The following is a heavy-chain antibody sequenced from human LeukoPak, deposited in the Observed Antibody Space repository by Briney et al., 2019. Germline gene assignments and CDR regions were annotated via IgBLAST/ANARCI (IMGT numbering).Heavy chain of an antibody. CDR1: GGSMTTHH. Sequence: SETLSLTCTVSGGSMTTHHWNWIRQTPGKGLEWIGYVFDSGRTKVNPSLTSRVTLSTDTSKNQLSLRLSSVTAADTAVYYCASRSAGYYGSGSYYNSFDYGMDVWGQGTTVTVSS. CDR3: ASRSAGYYGSGSYYNSFDYGMDV. CDR2: VFDSGRT. D-gene: IGHD3-10*01. J-gene: IGHJ6*02. V-gene: IGHV4-59*11.